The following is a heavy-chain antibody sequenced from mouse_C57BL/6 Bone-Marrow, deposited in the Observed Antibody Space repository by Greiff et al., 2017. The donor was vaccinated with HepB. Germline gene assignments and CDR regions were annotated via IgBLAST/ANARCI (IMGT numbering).Heavy chain of an antibody. Sequence: QVQLKQPGAELVRPGTSVKLSCKASGYTFTSYWMHWVKQRPGQGLEWIGVIDPSDSYTNYNQKFKGKATLTVDTSSSTAYMQLSSLTSEDSAVYYCARRGENAMDYWGQGTSVTVSS. V-gene: IGHV1-59*01. CDR3: ARRGENAMDY. CDR2: IDPSDSYT. CDR1: GYTFTSYW. J-gene: IGHJ4*01.